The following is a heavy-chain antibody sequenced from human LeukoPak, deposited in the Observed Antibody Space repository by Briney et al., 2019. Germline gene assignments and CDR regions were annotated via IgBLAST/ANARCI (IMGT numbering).Heavy chain of an antibody. Sequence: GGSLRLSCAASGFTFSSYGMHWVRQAPGKGLEWVAVIWYDGTNKNYADSVKGRFIISRDNSKNTLYLQMNSLRAEDTGVYYCAKDLSWSGYSMGTNYNYDMDGWGQGTTVTVSS. J-gene: IGHJ6*02. V-gene: IGHV3-33*06. CDR1: GFTFSSYG. CDR2: IWYDGTNK. CDR3: AKDLSWSGYSMGTNYNYDMDG. D-gene: IGHD3-3*01.